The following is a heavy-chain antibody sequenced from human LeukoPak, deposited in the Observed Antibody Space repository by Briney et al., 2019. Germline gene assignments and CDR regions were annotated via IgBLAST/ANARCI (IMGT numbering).Heavy chain of an antibody. Sequence: GGSLRLSCAASGFTFSSYGMHWVRQAPGKGLEWVAFIRYDGSNKYYADSVKGRFTISRDNSKNTLYLQMNSLRAEDTAVYYCAKDVLNSYYFDYWSQGTLVTVSS. D-gene: IGHD3-10*02. CDR2: IRYDGSNK. J-gene: IGHJ4*02. CDR3: AKDVLNSYYFDY. CDR1: GFTFSSYG. V-gene: IGHV3-30*02.